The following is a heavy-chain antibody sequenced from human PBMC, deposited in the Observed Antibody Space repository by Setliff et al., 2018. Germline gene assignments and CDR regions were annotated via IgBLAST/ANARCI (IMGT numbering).Heavy chain of an antibody. V-gene: IGHV4-30-4*08. D-gene: IGHD6-13*01. CDR2: IYSSGST. CDR3: ARVTPSSSSWGYYYYYMDV. J-gene: IGHJ6*03. Sequence: SSETLSLTCTVSGGSISSGDYYWSWIRQPPGKGLEWIGYIYSSGSTYYNPSLKSRVSISVDTSKNQFSLKLSSVTAADTAVYYCARVTPSSSSWGYYYYYMDVWGKGTTVTVSS. CDR1: GGSISSGDYY.